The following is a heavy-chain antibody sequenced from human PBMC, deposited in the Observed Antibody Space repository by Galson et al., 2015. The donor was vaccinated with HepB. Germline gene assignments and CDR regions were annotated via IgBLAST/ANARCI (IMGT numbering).Heavy chain of an antibody. Sequence: SVKVSCKASGYTFTSYGISWVRQAPGQGLEWMGWIGTYNGNTNYAQKFQGRVTMTTDTSTSTAYMELRSLRSDDTAVYYCARDQQELVPTIWFDPWGQGTLVTVSS. CDR2: IGTYNGNT. CDR1: GYTFTSYG. D-gene: IGHD6-13*01. CDR3: ARDQQELVPTIWFDP. V-gene: IGHV1-18*04. J-gene: IGHJ5*02.